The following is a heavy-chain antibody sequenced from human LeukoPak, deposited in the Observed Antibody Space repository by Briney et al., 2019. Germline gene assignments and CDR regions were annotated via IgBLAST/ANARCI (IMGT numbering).Heavy chain of an antibody. CDR1: GFDLSDFW. CDR2: INSDGSST. V-gene: IGHV3-74*01. J-gene: IGHJ5*01. CDR3: ARPHVGTVSNWFDS. Sequence: GGSLRLSCAASGFDLSDFWVHWVRQALGKGLAWVARINSDGSSTSYADSVEGRFTISRDNAKNTLYLQMNSLRVEDTAVYYCARPHVGTVSNWFDSWGQGTLVTVSS. D-gene: IGHD4-17*01.